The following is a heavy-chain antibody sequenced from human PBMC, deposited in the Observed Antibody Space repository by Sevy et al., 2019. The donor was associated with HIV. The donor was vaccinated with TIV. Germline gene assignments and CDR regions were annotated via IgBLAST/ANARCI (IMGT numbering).Heavy chain of an antibody. J-gene: IGHJ4*02. CDR1: GFTFSKYS. D-gene: IGHD2-8*01. Sequence: GGSLRLSCAASGFTFSKYSMSWVRQPPGKGLEWVSTLSFGGGEINYADSVKGRFTISRDNSKRSVYLQMNNLRPEDTAVYYCAREGCTKPHDYWGQGTLVTVSS. CDR2: LSFGGGEI. CDR3: AREGCTKPHDY. V-gene: IGHV3-23*01.